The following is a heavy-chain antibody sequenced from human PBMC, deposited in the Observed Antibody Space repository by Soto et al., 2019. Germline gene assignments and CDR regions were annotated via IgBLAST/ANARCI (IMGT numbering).Heavy chain of an antibody. J-gene: IGHJ5*02. CDR3: ARDYYDSSNWFDP. CDR2: IIPIFGTA. Sequence: GQGLEWMGGIIPIFGTANYAQKFQGRVTITADESTSTAYMELSSLRSEDTAVYYCARDYYDSSNWFDPWGQGTLVTV. V-gene: IGHV1-69*01. D-gene: IGHD3-22*01.